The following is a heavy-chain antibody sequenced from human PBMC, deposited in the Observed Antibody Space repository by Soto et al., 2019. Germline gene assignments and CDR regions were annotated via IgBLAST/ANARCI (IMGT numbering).Heavy chain of an antibody. J-gene: IGHJ1*01. D-gene: IGHD6-6*01. Sequence: ASVKVSCKASGYTFTSYGISWVRQAPGQGLEWMGWISAYNGNTNYAQKLQGRVTMTTDTSTSTAYMELRSLRSDDTAVYYCARDPPPLLASQSSSYQYLHAIAARGPGAMVTVAS. CDR1: GYTFTSYG. V-gene: IGHV1-18*01. CDR3: ARDPPPLLASQSSSYQYLHAIAA. CDR2: ISAYNGNT.